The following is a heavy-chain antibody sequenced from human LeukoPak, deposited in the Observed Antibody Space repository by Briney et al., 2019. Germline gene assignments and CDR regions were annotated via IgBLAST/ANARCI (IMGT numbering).Heavy chain of an antibody. CDR3: ARDPSVDTAIGFDY. CDR2: ISAYNGNT. CDR1: GYTFTSYG. Sequence: ASVKVSCKASGYTFTSYGISWVRQAPGQGLEWMGWISAYNGNTNYAQKLQGRVTMTTDTSTSTAYMELRRLRSDDTAVYYCARDPSVDTAIGFDYWGQRTLVTVSS. V-gene: IGHV1-18*04. J-gene: IGHJ4*02. D-gene: IGHD5-18*01.